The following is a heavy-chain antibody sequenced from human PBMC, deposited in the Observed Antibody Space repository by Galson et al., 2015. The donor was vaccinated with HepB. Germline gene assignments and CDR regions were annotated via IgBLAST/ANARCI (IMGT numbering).Heavy chain of an antibody. J-gene: IGHJ4*02. CDR2: LDWDDDK. CDR1: GFSLTTTGMC. V-gene: IGHV2-70*17. Sequence: PALVKPTQTLTLTCTFSGFSLTTTGMCVSWIRQPPGKALEWLARLDWDDDKFYTTSLKTRLTISQDTSKNQVVLRMTNMDPVDTATYFCARIATTVTSSGGLDSWGQGILVTVSS. D-gene: IGHD3-10*01. CDR3: ARIATTVTSSGGLDS.